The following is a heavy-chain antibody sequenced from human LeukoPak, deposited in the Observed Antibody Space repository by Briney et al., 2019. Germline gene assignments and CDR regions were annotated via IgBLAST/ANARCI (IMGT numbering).Heavy chain of an antibody. CDR3: ASTLDPYSSSSAYFDY. Sequence: SETLSLTCTVSGGXISSSTYYWGWIRQPPGKRLEWIGAMYYTGTTYYNPSLRSRVTISVDTSKNQFSLKLSSVTAADTALYYCASTLDPYSSSSAYFDYWGQGTLVTVSS. CDR1: GGXISSSTYY. D-gene: IGHD6-6*01. J-gene: IGHJ4*02. CDR2: MYYTGTT. V-gene: IGHV4-39*01.